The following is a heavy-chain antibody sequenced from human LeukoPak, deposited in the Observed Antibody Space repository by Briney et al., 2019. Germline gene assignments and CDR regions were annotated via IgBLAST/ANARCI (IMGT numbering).Heavy chain of an antibody. V-gene: IGHV4-34*01. J-gene: IGHJ5*02. CDR3: AREEYSGSYNWFDP. Sequence: PSETLSLTCAVYGGSFSGYYWSWIRQPPGKGLEWIGEINHSGSTNYNPSLKSRVTISVDTSKNQFSLKLSSVTAADTAVYYCAREEYSGSYNWFDPWGQGTLVTVSS. CDR2: INHSGST. D-gene: IGHD1-26*01. CDR1: GGSFSGYY.